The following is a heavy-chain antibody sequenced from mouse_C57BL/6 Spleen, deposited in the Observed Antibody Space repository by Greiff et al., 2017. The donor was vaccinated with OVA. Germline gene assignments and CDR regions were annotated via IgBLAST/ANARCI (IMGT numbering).Heavy chain of an antibody. CDR3: TRATVVWYFDV. V-gene: IGHV3-6*01. CDR2: ISYDGST. D-gene: IGHD1-1*01. Sequence: EVKLQESGPGLVKPSQSLSLTCSVTGYTITSGYFWKWIRQLPGNQLEWVGYISYDGSTNYNPSLKNRIPITLDTSKNQFFLKLNSVTNEDTATYYCTRATVVWYFDVWGKGTTVTVSS. J-gene: IGHJ1*03. CDR1: GYTITSGYF.